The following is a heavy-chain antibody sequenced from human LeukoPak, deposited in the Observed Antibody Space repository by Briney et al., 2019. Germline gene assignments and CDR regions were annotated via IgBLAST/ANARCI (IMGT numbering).Heavy chain of an antibody. V-gene: IGHV4-34*01. D-gene: IGHD3-10*01. CDR3: ARGLRGRGSYLVGSNWFDP. Sequence: SETLSLTCAVYGGSSSGYYWSWIRQPPGKGLEWIGEINHSGSTNYNPSLKSRVTISVDTSKNQFSLKLSSVTAADTAVYYCARGLRGRGSYLVGSNWFDPWGQGTLVTVSS. J-gene: IGHJ5*02. CDR1: GGSSSGYY. CDR2: INHSGST.